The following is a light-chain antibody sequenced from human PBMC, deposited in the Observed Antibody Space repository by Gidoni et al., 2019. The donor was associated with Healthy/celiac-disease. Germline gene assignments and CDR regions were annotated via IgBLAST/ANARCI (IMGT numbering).Light chain of an antibody. Sequence: DSQMTQSPSTLSASVGDRVTITCRASQSISSWLAWYQQKPGKAPKLLIYKASSLESGAPSRFSGSGSGTEFTLTISSLQPDDFATYYCQHYNSYFTFGPGTKVDIK. J-gene: IGKJ3*01. CDR1: QSISSW. CDR3: QHYNSYFT. CDR2: KAS. V-gene: IGKV1-5*03.